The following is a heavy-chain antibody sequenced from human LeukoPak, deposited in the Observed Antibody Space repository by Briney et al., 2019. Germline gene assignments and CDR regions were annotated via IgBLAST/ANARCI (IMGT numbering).Heavy chain of an antibody. CDR3: ARDPRSSGYCSGGSCPDWFDP. CDR1: GGSVSRGSYY. J-gene: IGHJ5*02. V-gene: IGHV4-61*01. Sequence: PSETLSLTCTVSGGSVSRGSYYWSWIRQPPGKGLEWIGYIYYSGSTNYNPSLKSRVTISVDTSKNQFSLKLSSVTAADTAVYYCARDPRSSGYCSGGSCPDWFDPWGQGTLVTVSS. CDR2: IYYSGST. D-gene: IGHD2-15*01.